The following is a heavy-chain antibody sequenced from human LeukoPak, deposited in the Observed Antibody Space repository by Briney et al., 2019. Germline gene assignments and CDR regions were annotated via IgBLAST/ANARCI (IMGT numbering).Heavy chain of an antibody. CDR1: VGTFSSYA. CDR3: ARTGYSSSWPTDQAFDY. CDR2: IIPIFGTA. J-gene: IGHJ4*02. Sequence: ASVKVSCKASVGTFSSYAISWVRQAPGQGLEWMGGIIPIFGTANYAQKFQGRVTMTTDTSTSTAYMELRSLRSDATAVYYCARTGYSSSWPTDQAFDYWGQGTLVTVSS. V-gene: IGHV1-69*05. D-gene: IGHD6-13*01.